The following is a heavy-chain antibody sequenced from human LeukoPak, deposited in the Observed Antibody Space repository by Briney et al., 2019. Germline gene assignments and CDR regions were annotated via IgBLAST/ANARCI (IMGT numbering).Heavy chain of an antibody. CDR1: GFPFSDFY. V-gene: IGHV3-11*04. CDR3: ARAQRGSGFNWFDP. CDR2: ISSGGTTI. J-gene: IGHJ5*02. D-gene: IGHD3-22*01. Sequence: GGSLRLSCTASGFPFSDFYMAWIRQPPGKGLEYISYISSGGTTISYADSVRGRFTISRDNAENVLYLQMNSLRAEDTAVYYCARAQRGSGFNWFDPWGQGTLVTVSS.